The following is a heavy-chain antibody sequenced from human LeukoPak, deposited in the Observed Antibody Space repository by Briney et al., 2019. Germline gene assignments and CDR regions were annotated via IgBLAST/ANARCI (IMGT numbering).Heavy chain of an antibody. Sequence: SETLSLTCSVSGGSISSNSYSWGWIRQPPGKGLEWIGSIYYTGSTYYNPSLKSRVTISVDTSKNQFSLKLSSVTATDTAVYYCARDESSGYYYFEYWGQGTLVTVSS. CDR1: GGSISSNSYS. V-gene: IGHV4-39*02. J-gene: IGHJ4*02. D-gene: IGHD3-22*01. CDR3: ARDESSGYYYFEY. CDR2: IYYTGST.